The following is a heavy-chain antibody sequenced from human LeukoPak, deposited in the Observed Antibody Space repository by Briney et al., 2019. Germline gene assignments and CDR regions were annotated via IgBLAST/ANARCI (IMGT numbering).Heavy chain of an antibody. D-gene: IGHD3-3*01. CDR2: MSGVGDRT. J-gene: IGHJ4*02. V-gene: IGHV3-23*01. CDR1: GLTFSRYA. CDR3: AKGFGDTTFGVVTANDY. Sequence: PGGSLRLSCAASGLTFSRYAMTWVRQAPGKGLEWVSTMSGVGDRTYFADSVKGRFTVSRDNSKSTLYLQMNRLRAEDRAVYYCAKGFGDTTFGVVTANDYWGQGILVIVSS.